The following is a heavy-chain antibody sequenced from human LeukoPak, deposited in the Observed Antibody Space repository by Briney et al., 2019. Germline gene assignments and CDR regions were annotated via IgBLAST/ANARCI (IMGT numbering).Heavy chain of an antibody. Sequence: PSETLSLTCTVSGGSISTYYWSWIRQPPGKGQEWIGYIHYSGATSYNPSLNSRVTVSVDTSKNQLSLKLNSVTAADTAVYYCAREYSAFEIWGPGTMVTVSS. CDR2: IHYSGAT. V-gene: IGHV4-59*01. CDR1: GGSISTYY. J-gene: IGHJ3*02. CDR3: AREYSAFEI. D-gene: IGHD1-1*01.